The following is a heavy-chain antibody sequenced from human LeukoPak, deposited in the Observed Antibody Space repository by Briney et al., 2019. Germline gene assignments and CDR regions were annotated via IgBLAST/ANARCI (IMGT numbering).Heavy chain of an antibody. D-gene: IGHD4-23*01. CDR1: GYSISSGYY. CDR3: ARAYGGNSQYFQH. Sequence: PSETPSLTCTVSGYSISSGYYWGWIRQPPGKGLEWIGSIYHSGSTYYNPSLKSRVTISVDTSKNQFSLKLTSVTAADTAVYYCARAYGGNSQYFQHWGQGTLVTVSS. V-gene: IGHV4-38-2*02. CDR2: IYHSGST. J-gene: IGHJ1*01.